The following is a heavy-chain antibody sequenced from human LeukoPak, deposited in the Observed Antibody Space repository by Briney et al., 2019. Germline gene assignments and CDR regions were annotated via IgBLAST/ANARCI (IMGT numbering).Heavy chain of an antibody. V-gene: IGHV3-30*02. D-gene: IGHD1-26*01. CDR3: AKDRRVGATIDY. CDR1: GFTFSSYG. J-gene: IGHJ4*02. CDR2: IWYDGSNK. Sequence: PGGSLRLSCAASGFTFSSYGMHWVRQAPGKGLEWVAVIWYDGSNKYYADSVKGRFTISRDNSKNTLHLQMNSLRAEDTAVYYCAKDRRVGATIDYWGQGTLVTVSS.